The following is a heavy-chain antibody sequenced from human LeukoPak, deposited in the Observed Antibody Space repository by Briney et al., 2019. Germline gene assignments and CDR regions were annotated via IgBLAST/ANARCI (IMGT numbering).Heavy chain of an antibody. Sequence: GGSLRLSCAASGFTVSSNYMSWVRQAPGKGLEWVSVIYSGGSTYYAASVKGRFTISRDNSKNTLYLQMNSLRAEDTAVYYCNYDFWSGNDYWGQGTLVTVSS. J-gene: IGHJ4*02. CDR3: NYDFWSGNDY. CDR1: GFTVSSNY. D-gene: IGHD3-3*01. V-gene: IGHV3-53*01. CDR2: IYSGGST.